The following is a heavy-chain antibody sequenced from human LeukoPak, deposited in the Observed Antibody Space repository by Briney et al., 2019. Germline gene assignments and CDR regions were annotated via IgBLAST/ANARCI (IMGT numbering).Heavy chain of an antibody. D-gene: IGHD3-3*01. J-gene: IGHJ4*02. CDR2: ISSSSSTI. CDR1: GFTFSSYW. CDR3: AKGPNDPVLRFLEWLSRAYYFDY. Sequence: PGGSLRLSCAASGFTFSSYWMSWVRQAPGKGLEWVSYISSSSSTIYYADSVKGRFTISRDNAKNSLYLQMNSLRAEDTAVYYCAKGPNDPVLRFLEWLSRAYYFDYWGQGTLVTVSS. V-gene: IGHV3-48*01.